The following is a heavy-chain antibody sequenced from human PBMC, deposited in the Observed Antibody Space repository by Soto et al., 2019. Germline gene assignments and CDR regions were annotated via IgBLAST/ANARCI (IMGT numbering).Heavy chain of an antibody. D-gene: IGHD2-15*01. CDR1: GFSFTTPGMR. V-gene: IGHV2-70*04. CDR2: IDWDDDK. Sequence: SGPTLVNPTQTLTLTCTFSGFSFTTPGMRVNWIRQPPGKALEWLARIDWDDDKSYTTSLKTRLTISKDTSKNQVVLTMTNMDPVDTATYYCARSQGRVVCAPGGALDIWGQGTMVTVSS. J-gene: IGHJ3*02. CDR3: ARSQGRVVCAPGGALDI.